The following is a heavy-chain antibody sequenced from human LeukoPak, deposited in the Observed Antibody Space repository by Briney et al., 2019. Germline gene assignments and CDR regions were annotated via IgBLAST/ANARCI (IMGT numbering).Heavy chain of an antibody. J-gene: IGHJ4*02. CDR1: GXTFSSYA. Sequence: PGGSLRLSCAASGXTFSSYAIHWVRQAPGKGLEWVAVIASDGRDKHHAESVKGRFTISRDNSKSTLYLQTNSLRAEDTAVYYCARDLRRIAAYYFDFWGQGTLVTVSS. CDR2: IASDGRDK. CDR3: ARDLRRIAAYYFDF. V-gene: IGHV3-30*03. D-gene: IGHD6-25*01.